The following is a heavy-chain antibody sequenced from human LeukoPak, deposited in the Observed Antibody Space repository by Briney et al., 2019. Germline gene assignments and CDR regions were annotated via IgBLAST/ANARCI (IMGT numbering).Heavy chain of an antibody. CDR3: AKDWRAGTGDAFDI. V-gene: IGHV3-21*01. CDR2: ISLAGDYI. Sequence: GGSLRLSCAASRFSFSSFSMNWVRQAPVKGLEWVSSISLAGDYIYYADSVRGRFTISRDDAKNSLYLQMNSLRAEDTGIYYCAKDWRAGTGDAFDIWGQGTMVTVSS. CDR1: RFSFSSFS. D-gene: IGHD3-3*01. J-gene: IGHJ3*02.